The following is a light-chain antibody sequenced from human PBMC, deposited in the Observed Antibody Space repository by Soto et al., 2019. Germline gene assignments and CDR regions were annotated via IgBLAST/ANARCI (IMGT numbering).Light chain of an antibody. V-gene: IGLV1-51*02. J-gene: IGLJ2*01. CDR1: SSNIGSNY. CDR3: ATWDSSLTGGV. CDR2: EDD. Sequence: QSVLTQPPSVSAAPGQEVTISCSGSSSNIGSNYVSWYQQLPGTAPKLLIYEDDKRPSGIPDRFSGSKSATSATLGITRLQTGDEADYYCATWDSSLTGGVFGGGTKVTVL.